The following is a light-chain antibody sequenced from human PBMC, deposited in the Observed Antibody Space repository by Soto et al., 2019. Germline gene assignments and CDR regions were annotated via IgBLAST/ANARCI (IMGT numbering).Light chain of an antibody. J-gene: IGKJ1*01. V-gene: IGKV1-5*03. Sequence: DIQMTQSPSTVSASVGDRVTITCRASQSISNWLAWYQQKPGKAPKLLIYKVSNLGSGVPSRFSGSGSGTEFTLTISSLQPDDFATYYCQQFNSYWTFGQGTKVDNK. CDR2: KVS. CDR3: QQFNSYWT. CDR1: QSISNW.